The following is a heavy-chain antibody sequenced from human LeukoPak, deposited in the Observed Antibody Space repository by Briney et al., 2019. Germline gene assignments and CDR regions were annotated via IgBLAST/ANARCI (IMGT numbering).Heavy chain of an antibody. V-gene: IGHV4-38-2*01. Sequence: SETLSLTCAVSGYSISTGYYWGWIRQSPGKGLEWIGSIYHSGSTYYNPSLKSRVTISGDTSKNQLSLKLSSVTAADTALYYCAILTDDYVDKGGQGALVTVSS. D-gene: IGHD2-8*02. J-gene: IGHJ4*02. CDR1: GYSISTGYY. CDR3: AILTDDYVDK. CDR2: IYHSGST.